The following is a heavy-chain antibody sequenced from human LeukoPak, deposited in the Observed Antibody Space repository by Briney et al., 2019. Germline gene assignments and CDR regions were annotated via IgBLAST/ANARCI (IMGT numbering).Heavy chain of an antibody. CDR2: IKQDGSEK. CDR3: ARGREREQLVVFRYYYYMDV. Sequence: GGSLRLSCAASGFTFSSYWMSWVRQAPGKGLEWVANIKQDGSEKYYVDSVKGRFTISRDNAKNSLYLQMNSLRAEDTAVYYCARGREREQLVVFRYYYYMDVWGKGTTVTVSS. CDR1: GFTFSSYW. D-gene: IGHD6-13*01. J-gene: IGHJ6*03. V-gene: IGHV3-7*01.